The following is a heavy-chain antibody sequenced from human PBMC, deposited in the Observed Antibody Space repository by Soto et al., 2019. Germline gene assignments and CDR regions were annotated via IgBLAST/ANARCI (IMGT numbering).Heavy chain of an antibody. D-gene: IGHD3-3*02. Sequence: GGSLRLSCAASGFTFSSYSMNWVRQAPGKGLEWVSSISSSSSYIYYADSVKGRFTISRDNAKNSLYLQMNSLRAEDTAVYYCARIGFLEWLLSKEAESNWFDPWGQGTLVTVSS. V-gene: IGHV3-21*01. CDR1: GFTFSSYS. CDR3: ARIGFLEWLLSKEAESNWFDP. J-gene: IGHJ5*02. CDR2: ISSSSSYI.